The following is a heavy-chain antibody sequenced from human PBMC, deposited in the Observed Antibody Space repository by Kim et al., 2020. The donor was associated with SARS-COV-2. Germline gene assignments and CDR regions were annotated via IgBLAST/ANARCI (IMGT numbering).Heavy chain of an antibody. CDR3: ARDKVIVVESGWFDP. CDR2: ISAYNGNT. V-gene: IGHV1-18*01. Sequence: ASVKVSCKASGYTFTSYGISWVRQAPGQGLEWMGWISAYNGNTNYAQKLQGRVTMTTDTSTSTAYMELRSLRSDDTAVYYCARDKVIVVESGWFDPWGQGTLVTVSS. CDR1: GYTFTSYG. J-gene: IGHJ5*02. D-gene: IGHD3-22*01.